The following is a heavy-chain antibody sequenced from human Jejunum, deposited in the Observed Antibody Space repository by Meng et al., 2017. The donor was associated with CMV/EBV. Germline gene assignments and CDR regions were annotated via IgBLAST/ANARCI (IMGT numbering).Heavy chain of an antibody. J-gene: IGHJ3*02. Sequence: SGYLFTSYYMHWVRQAPGQGPEWMGIINPSGDGTSYPQKFQGRVTMTRDTSTTTVYMELSSLRSEDTAVYYCARGRAWLSDLDAFDIWGQGTMVTVSS. D-gene: IGHD3-22*01. CDR3: ARGRAWLSDLDAFDI. CDR1: GYLFTSYY. V-gene: IGHV1-46*01. CDR2: INPSGDGT.